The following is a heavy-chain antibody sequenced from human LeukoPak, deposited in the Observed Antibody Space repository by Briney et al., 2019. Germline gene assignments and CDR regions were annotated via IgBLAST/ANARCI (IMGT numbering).Heavy chain of an antibody. Sequence: QAGGSLRLSCAASGFTFSSYSMNRVRQAPGKGLEWVSYISSSSSTIYYADSVKGRFTISRDNAKNSLYLQMNSLRAEDTAVYYCASWPRNYYGSGSPTDDYWGQGTLVTVSS. CDR2: ISSSSSTI. V-gene: IGHV3-48*01. CDR3: ASWPRNYYGSGSPTDDY. D-gene: IGHD3-10*01. J-gene: IGHJ4*02. CDR1: GFTFSSYS.